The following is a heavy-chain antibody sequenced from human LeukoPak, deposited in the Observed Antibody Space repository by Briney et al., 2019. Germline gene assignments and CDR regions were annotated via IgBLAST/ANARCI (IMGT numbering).Heavy chain of an antibody. CDR3: ARFDYGDPYAIY. J-gene: IGHJ1*01. CDR2: IYYSGST. D-gene: IGHD4-17*01. V-gene: IGHV4-39*01. Sequence: SETLSLPCCVSGGSISSSRYDWGWIRQPPGKGLEWIGSIYYSGSTYYNPSLKSRVTISVDTSKNQFSLKLSSVTAADTAVYYCARFDYGDPYAIYWGQGTLVTVSS. CDR1: GGSISSSRYD.